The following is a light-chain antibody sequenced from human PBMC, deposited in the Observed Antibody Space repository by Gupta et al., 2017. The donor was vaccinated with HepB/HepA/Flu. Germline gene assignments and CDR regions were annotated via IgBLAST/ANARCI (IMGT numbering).Light chain of an antibody. CDR1: QSVSSY. CDR3: QQRSNWPRT. CDR2: DAS. Sequence: EILLTPSPATLSLSPGERATLSCRASQSVSSYLAWYQQKPGQAPRLLIYDASNRATGIPARFSGSGSGTDFTLTISSLEPEDFAVYYCQQRSNWPRTFGQGTKVEIK. V-gene: IGKV3-11*01. J-gene: IGKJ1*01.